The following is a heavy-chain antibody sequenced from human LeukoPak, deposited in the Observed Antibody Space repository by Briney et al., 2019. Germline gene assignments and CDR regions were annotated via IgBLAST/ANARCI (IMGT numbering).Heavy chain of an antibody. D-gene: IGHD3-3*01. J-gene: IGHJ4*02. V-gene: IGHV4-61*02. CDR2: IYTSGGT. Sequence: TLSLTCTVSGGSISSGSYYWSWIRQPAGKGLEWIGRIYTSGGTNYNPSLKSRVIISVDTSKNQFSLKLSSVTAADTAVYYCARDYDFWSGYSDYWGQGTLVTVSS. CDR3: ARDYDFWSGYSDY. CDR1: GGSISSGSYY.